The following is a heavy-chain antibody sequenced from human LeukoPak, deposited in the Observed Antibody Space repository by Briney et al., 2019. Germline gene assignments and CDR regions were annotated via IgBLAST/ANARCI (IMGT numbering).Heavy chain of an antibody. J-gene: IGHJ4*02. D-gene: IGHD3-10*01. CDR1: GFTFSNSG. CDR2: ISYDGSNK. Sequence: GRSLRLSCAASGFTFSNSGMHWVRQAPGKGLEWVAVISYDGSNKQYVDSVKGRFTISRDNSKNTLYLQMNSLRAEDTAVYYCAKAPNFGTYYFDYWGQGTLVTVSS. CDR3: AKAPNFGTYYFDY. V-gene: IGHV3-30*18.